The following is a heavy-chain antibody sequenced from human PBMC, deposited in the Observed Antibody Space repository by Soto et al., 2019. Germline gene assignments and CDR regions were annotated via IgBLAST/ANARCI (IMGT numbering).Heavy chain of an antibody. J-gene: IGHJ4*02. D-gene: IGHD3-10*01. Sequence: GGSLRLSCAASGFTFSNAWMNWVRQAPGKGLEWVGRIKSKTDGGTTDYAAPVKGRFTISRDDSKNTLYLQMNSLKTEDTAVYYCTTSAMVRGVIITPQGSPPTQYYFDYWGQGT. V-gene: IGHV3-15*07. CDR3: TTSAMVRGVIITPQGSPPTQYYFDY. CDR1: GFTFSNAW. CDR2: IKSKTDGGTT.